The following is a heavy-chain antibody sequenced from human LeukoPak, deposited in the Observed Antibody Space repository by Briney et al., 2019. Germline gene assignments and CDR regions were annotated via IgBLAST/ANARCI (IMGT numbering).Heavy chain of an antibody. CDR1: GFTFSSYS. Sequence: GGSLRLSCAASGFTFSSYSMNWVRQAPGKGLEWVSYISSSGSTIYYADSVKGRFTISRDNAKNSLYLQMNSLRAEDTAVYYCTRVLYSSGWYGDHYWGQGTLVTVSS. J-gene: IGHJ4*02. V-gene: IGHV3-48*01. CDR3: TRVLYSSGWYGDHY. CDR2: ISSSGSTI. D-gene: IGHD6-19*01.